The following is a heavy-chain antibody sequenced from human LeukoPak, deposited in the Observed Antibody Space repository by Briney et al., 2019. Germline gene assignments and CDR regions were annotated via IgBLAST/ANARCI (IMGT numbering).Heavy chain of an antibody. CDR1: GFTFSSYS. Sequence: GGSLRLSCAASGFTFSSYSMNWVRQAPGKGLEWVSYISSSGSTIYYADSVKGRFTISRDNAKNSLYLQMNSLRAEDTAVYYCTRVLYSSGWYGDHYWGQGTLVTVSS. J-gene: IGHJ4*02. V-gene: IGHV3-48*01. CDR3: TRVLYSSGWYGDHY. CDR2: ISSSGSTI. D-gene: IGHD6-19*01.